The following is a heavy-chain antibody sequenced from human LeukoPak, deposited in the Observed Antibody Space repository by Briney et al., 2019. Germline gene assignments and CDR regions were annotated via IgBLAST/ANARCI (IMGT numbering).Heavy chain of an antibody. D-gene: IGHD3-22*01. V-gene: IGHV4-34*01. CDR1: GGSFSGYY. J-gene: IGHJ5*02. CDR2: INHSGST. Sequence: SETLSLTCAVYGGSFSGYYWSWIRQPPGKGLEWIGEINHSGSTNYNPSLKSRVTISVDTSKNQFSLKLSSVTAADTAVYYCARRRTTYYYDSSGYWSWFDPWGQGTLVTVSS. CDR3: ARRRTTYYYDSSGYWSWFDP.